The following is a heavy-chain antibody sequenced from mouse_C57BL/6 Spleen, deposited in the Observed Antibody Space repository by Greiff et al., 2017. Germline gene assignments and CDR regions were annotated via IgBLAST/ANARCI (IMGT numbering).Heavy chain of an antibody. Sequence: VQLKQSGPELVKPGASVKIPCKASGYTFTDYNMDWVKQSHGKSLEWIGDINPNNGGTIYNQKFKGKATLTVDKSSSTAYMELRSLTSEDTAVYYCARHYEGYYAMDYWGQGTSVTVSS. CDR2: INPNNGGT. CDR3: ARHYEGYYAMDY. D-gene: IGHD1-1*01. V-gene: IGHV1-18*01. CDR1: GYTFTDYN. J-gene: IGHJ4*01.